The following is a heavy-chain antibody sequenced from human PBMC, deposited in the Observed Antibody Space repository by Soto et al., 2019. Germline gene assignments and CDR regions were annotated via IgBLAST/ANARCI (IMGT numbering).Heavy chain of an antibody. V-gene: IGHV4-61*01. D-gene: IGHD3-22*01. J-gene: IGHJ4*02. CDR1: GGSVSSGSYY. Sequence: SETLSLTCTVSGGSVSSGSYYWSWIRQPPGKGLEWIGYIYYSGSTNYNPSLKSRVTISVDTSKNQFSLKLSSVTAADTAVYYCARARTYYYDSSGYYYFDYWGQGTLVTVSS. CDR2: IYYSGST. CDR3: ARARTYYYDSSGYYYFDY.